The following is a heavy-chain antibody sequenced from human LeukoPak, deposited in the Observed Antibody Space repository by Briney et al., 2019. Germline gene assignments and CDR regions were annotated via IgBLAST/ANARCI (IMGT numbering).Heavy chain of an antibody. J-gene: IGHJ5*02. CDR2: ISAYNGNT. CDR1: GYTFTSYG. D-gene: IGHD1-26*01. Sequence: ASVKVSCKASGYTFTSYGISWVRQAPGQGLEWMGWISAYNGNTNYAQKFQGRVTMTRNTSISTAYMELSSLRSEDTAVYYCARWANSGSYHLDPWGQGTLVTVSS. V-gene: IGHV1-18*01. CDR3: ARWANSGSYHLDP.